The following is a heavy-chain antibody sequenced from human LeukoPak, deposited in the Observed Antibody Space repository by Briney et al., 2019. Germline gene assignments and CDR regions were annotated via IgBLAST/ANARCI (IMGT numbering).Heavy chain of an antibody. J-gene: IGHJ5*02. CDR2: ISSSGSTI. V-gene: IGHV3-48*03. D-gene: IGHD3-10*01. CDR1: GFTFSSYE. CDR3: ASYYYGSGSSSSYP. Sequence: GGSLRLSCAASGFTFSSYEMNWVRQAPGKGLEWVSYISSSGSTIYYADSVKGRFTISRDNAKNSLYLQMNSLRAEDTAVYYCASYYYGSGSSSSYPWGQGTLVTVSS.